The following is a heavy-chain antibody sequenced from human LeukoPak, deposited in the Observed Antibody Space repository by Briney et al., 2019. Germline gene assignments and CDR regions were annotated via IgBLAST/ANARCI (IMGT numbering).Heavy chain of an antibody. CDR1: GGSISSSSYY. Sequence: PSETLSLTCTVSGGSISSSSYYWGWIRQPPGKGLEWIGSIYYSGSTYYNPSLKSRVTISVDTSKNQFSLKLSSVTAADTAVYYCARQYYDYAWGSYRRPFDYWGQGTLVTVSS. J-gene: IGHJ4*02. CDR2: IYYSGST. V-gene: IGHV4-39*01. CDR3: ARQYYDYAWGSYRRPFDY. D-gene: IGHD3-16*02.